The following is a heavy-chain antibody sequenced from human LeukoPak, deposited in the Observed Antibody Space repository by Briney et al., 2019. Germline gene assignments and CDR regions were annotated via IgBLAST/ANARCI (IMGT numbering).Heavy chain of an antibody. Sequence: PGRSLRLSCAASGFTFSSYGMHWVRQAPGKGLEWVAVMWYDGSNKYYAGSVKGRFTISRDNSENTLYLQMHSLRAEDTAVYYCARDETTGVLHFDYWGQGTLVTVSS. CDR3: ARDETTGVLHFDY. J-gene: IGHJ4*02. V-gene: IGHV3-33*08. CDR1: GFTFSSYG. D-gene: IGHD4-11*01. CDR2: MWYDGSNK.